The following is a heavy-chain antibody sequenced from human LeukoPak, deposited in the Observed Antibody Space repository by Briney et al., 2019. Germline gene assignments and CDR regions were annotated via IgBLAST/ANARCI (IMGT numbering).Heavy chain of an antibody. CDR2: INPSGGST. D-gene: IGHD1-26*01. Sequence: ASVKVSCKASGYTFTSYYMHWVRQAPGQGLEWMGIINPSGGSTSYAQKFQGRVTMTRDTSTSTVYMELSSLRSEDTAVYYYARQGATTLSFDYWGQGTLVTVSS. CDR3: ARQGATTLSFDY. V-gene: IGHV1-46*01. CDR1: GYTFTSYY. J-gene: IGHJ4*02.